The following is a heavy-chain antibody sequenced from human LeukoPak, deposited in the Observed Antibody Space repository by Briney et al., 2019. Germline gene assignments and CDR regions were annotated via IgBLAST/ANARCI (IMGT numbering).Heavy chain of an antibody. CDR2: ISGSGGST. CDR1: GFTFSSYA. Sequence: GGSLRLSCAASGFTFSSYAMSWVRQAPGKGLEWVSAISGSGGSTYYADSVKGRFTVSRDNSKNTLYLQMNSLRAEDTAVYYCVSVPDGSGSYYLRDNYYMDVWGKGTTVTVSS. CDR3: VSVPDGSGSYYLRDNYYMDV. D-gene: IGHD3-10*01. J-gene: IGHJ6*03. V-gene: IGHV3-23*01.